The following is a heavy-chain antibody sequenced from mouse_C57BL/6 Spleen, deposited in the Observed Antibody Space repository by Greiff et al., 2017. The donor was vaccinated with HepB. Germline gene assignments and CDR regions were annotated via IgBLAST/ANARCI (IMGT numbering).Heavy chain of an antibody. J-gene: IGHJ1*03. V-gene: IGHV5-16*01. D-gene: IGHD2-3*01. CDR3: ARDEGYDGYYWYFDV. CDR1: GFTFSDYY. Sequence: EVQLVESEGGLVQPGSSMKLSCTASGFTFSDYYMAWVRQVPEKGLEWVANINYDGSSTYYLDSLKSRFIISRDNAKNILYLQMSSLKSEDTATYYCARDEGYDGYYWYFDVWGTGTTVTVSS. CDR2: INYDGSST.